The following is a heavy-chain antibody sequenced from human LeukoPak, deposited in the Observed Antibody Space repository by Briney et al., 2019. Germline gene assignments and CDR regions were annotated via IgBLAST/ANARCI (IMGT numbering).Heavy chain of an antibody. CDR3: AKDSIAAAGTVNY. J-gene: IGHJ4*02. CDR2: ISGRGGNT. V-gene: IGHV3-23*01. Sequence: PGGSLRLSCAVSGFTFHNYAMSWVRLAPGKGLEWVSGISGRGGNTYYADSVKGRFTISRDNSKNTLYLQMNSLRAEDTAVYYCAKDSIAAAGTVNYWGQGTLVTVSS. CDR1: GFTFHNYA. D-gene: IGHD6-13*01.